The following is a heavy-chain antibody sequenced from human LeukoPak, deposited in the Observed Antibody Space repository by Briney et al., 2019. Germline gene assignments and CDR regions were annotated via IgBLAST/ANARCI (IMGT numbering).Heavy chain of an antibody. D-gene: IGHD2-15*01. CDR3: ASTILKDIVVVVAATSYFGY. J-gene: IGHJ4*02. CDR1: GGTFSSYA. CDR2: IIPIFGTA. V-gene: IGHV1-69*13. Sequence: ASVKVSCKASGGTFSSYAISWVRQAPGQGLEWMGGIIPIFGTANYAQKFQGRVTITADESTSTAYMELSSLRSEDTAVYYCASTILKDIVVVVAATSYFGYWGQGTLVTVSS.